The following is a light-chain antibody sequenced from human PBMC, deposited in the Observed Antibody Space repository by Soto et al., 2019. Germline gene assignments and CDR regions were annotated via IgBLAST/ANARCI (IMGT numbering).Light chain of an antibody. Sequence: DIHMTHSPSSLSASVGDRVSITCRASLRIRNDLGWYQHKPGKAPKRLIYAASSLQSGVPSRFSGSGSGTEFTLTISSLQPEDFATYYCLQHNSYPITFGQGTRLEI. CDR1: LRIRND. J-gene: IGKJ5*01. CDR3: LQHNSYPIT. V-gene: IGKV1-17*01. CDR2: AAS.